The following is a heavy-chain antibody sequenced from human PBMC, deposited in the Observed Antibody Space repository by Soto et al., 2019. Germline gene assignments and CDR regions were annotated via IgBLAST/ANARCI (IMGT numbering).Heavy chain of an antibody. CDR3: ARQFTYYYYMDV. V-gene: IGHV3-33*01. Sequence: GGSLRLSCAASGFTFSSYGMHWVRQAPGKGLEWVAVIWYDGSNKYYADSVKGRFTISRDNSKNTLYLQMNSLRAEDTAVYYCARQFTYYYYMDVWGRGTTVTVSS. D-gene: IGHD6-19*01. CDR2: IWYDGSNK. J-gene: IGHJ6*03. CDR1: GFTFSSYG.